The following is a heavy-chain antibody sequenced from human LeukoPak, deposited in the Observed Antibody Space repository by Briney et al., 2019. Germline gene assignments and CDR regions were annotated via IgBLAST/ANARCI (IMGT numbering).Heavy chain of an antibody. V-gene: IGHV3-48*03. CDR3: ARASSSWPDY. CDR2: ISSSGSTI. J-gene: IGHJ4*02. CDR1: GFTFSSYE. D-gene: IGHD6-13*01. Sequence: PEGSLRLSCAASGFTFSSYEMNWVRQAPGKGLEWVSYISSSGSTIYYADSVKGRFTISRDNAKNSLYLQMNSLRAEDTAVYYCARASSSWPDYWGQGTLVTVSS.